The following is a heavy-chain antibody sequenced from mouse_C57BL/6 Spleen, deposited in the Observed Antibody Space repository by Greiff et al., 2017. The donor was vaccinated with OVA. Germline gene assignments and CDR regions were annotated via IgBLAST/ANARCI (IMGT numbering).Heavy chain of an antibody. V-gene: IGHV5-6*02. CDR1: GFTFSSYG. CDR2: ISSGGSYT. Sequence: DVKLVESGGDLVKPGGSLKLSCAASGFTFSSYGMSWVRQTPDKRLEWVATISSGGSYTYYPDSVKGRFTISRDNAKNTLYLQMSSLKSEDTAMYYCARNWDEDYWGQGTTLTVSS. J-gene: IGHJ2*01. D-gene: IGHD4-1*01. CDR3: ARNWDEDY.